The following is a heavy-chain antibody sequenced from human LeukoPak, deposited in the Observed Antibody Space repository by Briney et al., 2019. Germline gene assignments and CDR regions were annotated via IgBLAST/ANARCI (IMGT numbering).Heavy chain of an antibody. J-gene: IGHJ3*02. D-gene: IGHD1-26*01. CDR1: GGSISSYY. CDR3: ARHTLVGARNAFDI. Sequence: NPSETLSLTCNVSGGSISSYYWSWIRQPPGKGLEWIGYMYYSGNTNYNPSLKSRVTTSVDTSKNQFSLKLNSVTAADTAVYYCARHTLVGARNAFDIWGQGTMVTVSS. V-gene: IGHV4-59*08. CDR2: MYYSGNT.